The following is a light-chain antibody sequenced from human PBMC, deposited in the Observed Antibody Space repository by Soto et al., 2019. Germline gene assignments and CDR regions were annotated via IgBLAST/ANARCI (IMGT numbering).Light chain of an antibody. V-gene: IGKV1-17*03. CDR1: RGISHY. CDR2: GAS. Sequence: DIQMTQSPSAMTASVGDRVTITCRASRGISHYLDWFQQRPGKVPKRLIYGASTLESGVPSRFSGSGSGTEFTLTISSLQPEDFATYYCLQHNTYPLSFGGGTKVAMK. J-gene: IGKJ4*01. CDR3: LQHNTYPLS.